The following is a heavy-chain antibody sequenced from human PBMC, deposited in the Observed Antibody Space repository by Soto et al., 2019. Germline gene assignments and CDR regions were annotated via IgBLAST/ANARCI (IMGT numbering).Heavy chain of an antibody. J-gene: IGHJ4*02. D-gene: IGHD5-12*01. CDR1: GFSLTTSGVG. Sequence: QITLKESGPMLVKPTQTLTLTCTFSGFSLTTSGVGVVWTRQPPGKALEWLALIYWDDDKRYSPSLASRLTITKDTSKNQVVLTVTNMAPVDTATYYCARVDRGMAHFDYWGQGTLVTVSS. CDR3: ARVDRGMAHFDY. V-gene: IGHV2-5*02. CDR2: IYWDDDK.